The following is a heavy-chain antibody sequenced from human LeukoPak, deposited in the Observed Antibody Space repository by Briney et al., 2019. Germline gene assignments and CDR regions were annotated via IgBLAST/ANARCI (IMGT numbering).Heavy chain of an antibody. CDR1: GDSVSSNSAA. J-gene: IGHJ4*02. V-gene: IGHV6-1*01. CDR3: ARGRSYSFDY. CDR2: TYHRSKWYN. Sequence: SQTLSLTCAIPGDSVSSNSAAWNWIRQSPSRGLEWLGRTYHRSKWYNDYALSVKSRISVNPDTPKNQFSLQLNSVTPEDTAVYYCARGRSYSFDYWGQGTLVTVSS. D-gene: IGHD1-26*01.